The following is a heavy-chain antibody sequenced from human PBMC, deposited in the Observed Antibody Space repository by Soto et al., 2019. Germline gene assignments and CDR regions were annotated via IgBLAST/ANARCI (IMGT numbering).Heavy chain of an antibody. Sequence: EVQLVESGGGLIQPGGSLRLSCTVSGFSVSNNYMTWVRQAPGKGLEWDSNIYTVGPTYYADSVRGRFTISRVNSKNTLYLQMTSLRVEDTAVYFCARGYPWRWELQPSHFDHWGQGTLVTVSS. CDR2: IYTVGPT. CDR1: GFSVSNNY. D-gene: IGHD2-15*01. J-gene: IGHJ4*02. V-gene: IGHV3-53*01. CDR3: ARGYPWRWELQPSHFDH.